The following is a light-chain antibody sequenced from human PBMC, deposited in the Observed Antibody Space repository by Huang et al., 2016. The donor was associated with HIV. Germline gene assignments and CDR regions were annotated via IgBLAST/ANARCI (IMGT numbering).Light chain of an antibody. CDR1: QSISSW. CDR3: QQYNSLAWT. J-gene: IGKJ1*01. Sequence: DIQMTQSPSTLSASVGDRVTIPCRASQSISSWLAWYQQKPGKAPNLLIYKASSLESGVPSRFSVSGSGTEFTLTISSLQPDDFATYYCQQYNSLAWTFGQGTKVEIK. V-gene: IGKV1-5*03. CDR2: KAS.